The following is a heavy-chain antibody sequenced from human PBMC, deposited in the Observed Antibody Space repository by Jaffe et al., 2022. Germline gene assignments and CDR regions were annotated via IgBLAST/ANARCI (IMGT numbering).Heavy chain of an antibody. V-gene: IGHV3-7*05. CDR1: GFMLSNYW. D-gene: IGHD1-26*01. CDR3: VRGGTPPGGYYVY. Sequence: EVQLVESGGGLVQPGGSLRLSCAASGFMLSNYWMNWVRQAPGKGLEWVANIKQDGSEKNYVDSVKGRFTISRDNAKNSLYLQMNSLRNEDTAVYYCVRGGTPPGGYYVYWGQGTLVTVSS. J-gene: IGHJ4*02. CDR2: IKQDGSEK.